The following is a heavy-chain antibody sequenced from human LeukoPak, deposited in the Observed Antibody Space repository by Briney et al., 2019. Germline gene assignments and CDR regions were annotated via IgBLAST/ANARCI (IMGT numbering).Heavy chain of an antibody. D-gene: IGHD3-9*01. J-gene: IGHJ4*02. CDR3: ARGDILTGLGY. Sequence: SETLSLTCAVYGGSFSGYYWSWIRQPPGKGLEWIGEINHRGSTNYNPSLKSRVTISVDTSKNQFSLKLSSVTAADTAMYYCARGDILTGLGYWGRGTLVTVSS. CDR1: GGSFSGYY. CDR2: INHRGST. V-gene: IGHV4-34*01.